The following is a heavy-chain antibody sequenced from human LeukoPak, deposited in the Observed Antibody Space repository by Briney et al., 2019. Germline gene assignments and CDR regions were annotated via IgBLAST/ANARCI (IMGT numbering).Heavy chain of an antibody. CDR1: GFTFSTYN. J-gene: IGHJ4*02. Sequence: PGGPLRLSCAASGFTFSTYNMNWVRQAPGKGLEWVSSISSRSSYMYYADSVKGRFTISRDNAKNSLYLQMNSLGADDTAVYYCARDRAVPALTIDYWGQETLVTVSS. D-gene: IGHD2-2*01. CDR3: ARDRAVPALTIDY. V-gene: IGHV3-21*01. CDR2: ISSRSSYM.